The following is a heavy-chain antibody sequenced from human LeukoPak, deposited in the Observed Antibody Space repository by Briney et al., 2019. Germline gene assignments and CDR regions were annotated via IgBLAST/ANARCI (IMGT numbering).Heavy chain of an antibody. J-gene: IGHJ4*02. CDR3: ARVRGYSGYEPDD. D-gene: IGHD5-12*01. CDR1: GYTFTSYD. Sequence: GASVKVSCKASGYTFTSYDINWVRQAPGQGLEWMGWMNPNSGNTGYAQKFQGRVTMTMNTSISTAYMELSSLRSEDTAVYYCARVRGYSGYEPDDWGQRTLATVSS. CDR2: MNPNSGNT. V-gene: IGHV1-8*01.